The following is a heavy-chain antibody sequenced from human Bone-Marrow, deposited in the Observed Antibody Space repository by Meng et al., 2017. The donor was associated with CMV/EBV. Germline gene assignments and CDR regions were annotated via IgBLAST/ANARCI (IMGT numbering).Heavy chain of an antibody. J-gene: IGHJ2*01. CDR2: INHSGST. D-gene: IGHD5-24*01. V-gene: IGHV4-34*01. CDR1: GGSFSGYY. CDR3: ARGGSIGWLPHFDYWYFDL. Sequence: SETLSLTFPVYGGSFSGYYWSWIRQPPGKGLEWIGEINHSGSTNYNPSLKSRVTISVDTSKNQFSLKMSSVTAADTAVYYCARGGSIGWLPHFDYWYFDLWGRGTLVTVSS.